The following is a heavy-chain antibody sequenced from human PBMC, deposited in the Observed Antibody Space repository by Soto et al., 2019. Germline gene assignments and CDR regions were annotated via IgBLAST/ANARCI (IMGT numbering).Heavy chain of an antibody. D-gene: IGHD5-18*01. CDR1: GGSISSAGYY. CDR2: IYYSGST. J-gene: IGHJ4*02. Sequence: QVQLQESGPGLVKPSQTLSLSCTVSGGSISSAGYYWSWIRQHPGKGLEWIGYIYYSGSTYYNPSLKTRVTISVDTSKKQYSLNLRSVTAADTAVYYWARETAATGMVPFDYWGQGTLVSVSS. CDR3: ARETAATGMVPFDY. V-gene: IGHV4-31*03.